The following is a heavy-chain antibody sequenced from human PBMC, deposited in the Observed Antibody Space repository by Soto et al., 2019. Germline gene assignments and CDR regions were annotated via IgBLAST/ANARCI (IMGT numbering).Heavy chain of an antibody. V-gene: IGHV1-18*01. J-gene: IGHJ5*02. CDR1: GYSFTSYG. CDR2: ISAYNGNT. CDR3: SLEPYYGSGSYYQVLGFDP. D-gene: IGHD3-10*01. Sequence: GASVKVSCKASGYSFTSYGISWVRQAPGQGLEWMGWISAYNGNTNYAQKLQGRVTMTTDTSTSTAYMELRSLRSDDTAVYYCSLEPYYGSGSYYQVLGFDPWGQGTLVTVSS.